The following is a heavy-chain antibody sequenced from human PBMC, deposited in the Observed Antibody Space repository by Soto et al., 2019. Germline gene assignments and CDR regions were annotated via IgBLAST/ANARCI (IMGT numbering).Heavy chain of an antibody. CDR1: GFTFSSYW. CDR2: INGDGSST. V-gene: IGHV3-74*01. J-gene: IGHJ6*04. Sequence: EVQLVDSGGGLVQPGGSLRLSCAASGFTFSSYWMHWVRQAPGKGLVWVSRINGDGSSTKYADSVKGRFTISRDNAKNTLYLQMNSLRVEDTAVYCCGTITYYYGSGSVDVWGKGTTVTVSS. CDR3: GTITYYYGSGSVDV. D-gene: IGHD3-10*01.